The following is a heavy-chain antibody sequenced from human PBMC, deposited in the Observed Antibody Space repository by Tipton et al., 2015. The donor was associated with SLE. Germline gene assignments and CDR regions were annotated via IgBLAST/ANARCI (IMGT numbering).Heavy chain of an antibody. CDR2: INHSGST. CDR3: ARGDCSGGSCSSPVYYYYYGMDV. J-gene: IGHJ6*02. Sequence: TLSLTCAVYGGSFSGYYWSWIRQPQGKGLEWIGEINHSGSTNYNTSLKSRVAISVDTSKNQFSLKLSSVTAAETAVYYCARGDCSGGSCSSPVYYYYYGMDVWGQGTTVTVSS. D-gene: IGHD2-15*01. CDR1: GGSFSGYY. V-gene: IGHV4-34*01.